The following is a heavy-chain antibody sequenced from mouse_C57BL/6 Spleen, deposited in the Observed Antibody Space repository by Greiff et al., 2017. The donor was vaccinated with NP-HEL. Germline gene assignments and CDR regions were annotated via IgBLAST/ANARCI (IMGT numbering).Heavy chain of an antibody. V-gene: IGHV1-82*01. Sequence: QVQLQQSGPELVKPGASVKISCKASGYAFSSSWMNWVKQRPGKGLEWIGRIYPGDGDTNYNGKFKGKATLTADKSSSTAYMQLSSLTSEDSAVYFCARDYGSSLDYWGKGTTLTVSS. CDR3: ARDYGSSLDY. CDR2: IYPGDGDT. CDR1: GYAFSSSW. D-gene: IGHD1-1*01. J-gene: IGHJ2*01.